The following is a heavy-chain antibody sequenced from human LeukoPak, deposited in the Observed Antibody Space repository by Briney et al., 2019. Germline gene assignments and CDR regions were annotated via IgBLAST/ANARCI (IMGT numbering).Heavy chain of an antibody. Sequence: GGSLRLSCAASGFTFSSYGMHWVRQAPGKGLEWVAFIRYDGSNKYYADSVKGRFTISRDNSKNTLYLQMNSLRAEDTAVYYCARDRGEWVPAAMGGPWYFDYWGQGTLVTVSS. CDR3: ARDRGEWVPAAMGGPWYFDY. CDR2: IRYDGSNK. D-gene: IGHD2-2*01. CDR1: GFTFSSYG. J-gene: IGHJ4*02. V-gene: IGHV3-30*02.